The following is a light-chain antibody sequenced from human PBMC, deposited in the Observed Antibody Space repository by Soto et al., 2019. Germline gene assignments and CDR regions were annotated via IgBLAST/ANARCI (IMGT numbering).Light chain of an antibody. V-gene: IGKV1-9*01. J-gene: IGKJ1*01. CDR1: EGVRSY. CDR3: HQVYTYPRT. CDR2: GAS. Sequence: IQLTQSPSSLSASVGDRVTVTCRAVEGVRSYLAWVQQRPGKAPKLLIFGASTLQNGVPARFSGGGFGTEFTLTITSLQPEDFATYYCHQVYTYPRTFGQGTKVDI.